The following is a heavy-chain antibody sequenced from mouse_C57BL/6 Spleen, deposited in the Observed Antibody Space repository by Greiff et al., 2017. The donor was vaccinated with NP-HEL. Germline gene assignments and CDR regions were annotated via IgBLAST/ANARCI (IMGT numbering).Heavy chain of an antibody. Sequence: QVQLQQSGPGLVQPSQSLSITCTVSGFSLTSYGVHWVRQSPGKGLEWLGVLWSGGSTDYNAAFISRMSISKDNSNSQVFCKMNSLQTDDTAIYYCARNWDVGYAMDYWGQGTSVTVSS. CDR2: LWSGGST. J-gene: IGHJ4*01. CDR1: GFSLTSYG. CDR3: ARNWDVGYAMDY. V-gene: IGHV2-2*01. D-gene: IGHD4-1*01.